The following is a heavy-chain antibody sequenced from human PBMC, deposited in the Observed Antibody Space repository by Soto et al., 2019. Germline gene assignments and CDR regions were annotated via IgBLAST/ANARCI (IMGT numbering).Heavy chain of an antibody. J-gene: IGHJ4*02. D-gene: IGHD3-22*01. Sequence: PGGSLRLSGAGPGFTLIDLCIDWVRQAPGKGLACVDRYRDKAQGYITAYPASVNGRFNTSSDDSNNSVYLQMNSLKAEERAVYYCVRATYFSDSSGYTRCFDYPGQGNPVHVSS. V-gene: IGHV3-72*01. CDR1: GFTLIDLC. CDR3: VRATYFSDSSGYTRCFDY. CDR2: YRDKAQGYIT.